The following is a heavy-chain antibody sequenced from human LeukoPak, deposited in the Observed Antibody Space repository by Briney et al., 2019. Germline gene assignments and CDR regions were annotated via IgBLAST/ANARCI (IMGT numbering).Heavy chain of an antibody. V-gene: IGHV3-64D*09. Sequence: GGSLRLSCSASGFPFSSYAMHWVRQAPGRGLEYVSAISDSGGSTYYADSVKGRFTISRDNSKNTLYLQMSSLRAEDTAVYFCVRGYSFGPYGMDVWGQGTTVTVSS. J-gene: IGHJ6*02. CDR2: ISDSGGST. D-gene: IGHD2-15*01. CDR3: VRGYSFGPYGMDV. CDR1: GFPFSSYA.